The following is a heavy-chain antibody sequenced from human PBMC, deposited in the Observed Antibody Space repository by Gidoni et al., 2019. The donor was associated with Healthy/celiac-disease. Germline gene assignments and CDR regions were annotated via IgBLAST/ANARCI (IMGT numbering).Heavy chain of an antibody. D-gene: IGHD6-13*01. J-gene: IGHJ5*02. Sequence: QVQLQESGPGLVKPSETLSLTCAVSGYSISSGYSWGWIRQPPGQGLEWIGSIYHSGSTYYNPSLKSRVTISVDTSKNQFSLKLSSVTAADTAVYYCARVIPGIAAAGKFGAFDPWGQGTLVTVSS. CDR2: IYHSGST. V-gene: IGHV4-38-2*01. CDR1: GYSISSGYS. CDR3: ARVIPGIAAAGKFGAFDP.